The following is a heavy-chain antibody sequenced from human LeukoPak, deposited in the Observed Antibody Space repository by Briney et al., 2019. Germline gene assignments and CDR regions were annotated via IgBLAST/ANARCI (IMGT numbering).Heavy chain of an antibody. Sequence: PAGSLCLSRATYGLTFRSYGMHWVRQAPGKGLEWVAFIRYDGTNQFYADSVKGRFTISRDNSKKTLYLQMNSLRTEDTAVYYCVKDRGFWSAYFYFDYWGQGTPVTVSS. CDR3: VKDRGFWSAYFYFDY. V-gene: IGHV3-30*02. D-gene: IGHD3-3*01. CDR2: IRYDGTNQ. J-gene: IGHJ4*02. CDR1: GLTFRSYG.